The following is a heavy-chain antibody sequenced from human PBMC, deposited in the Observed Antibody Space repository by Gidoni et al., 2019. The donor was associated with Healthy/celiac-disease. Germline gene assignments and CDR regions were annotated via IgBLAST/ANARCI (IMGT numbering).Heavy chain of an antibody. V-gene: IGHV1-2*02. CDR2: INPNSGGT. J-gene: IGHJ6*02. D-gene: IGHD3-10*01. CDR3: ARGPSLGAVRGAHYYYYGMDV. Sequence: QVQLVQSGAAVKKPGASVKVSCKASGYTFTGYYMHWVRQAPGQGLEWMGWINPNSGGTNYAKKFQGRVTMTRDTSISTAYMELSRLRSDDTAVYYCARGPSLGAVRGAHYYYYGMDVWGQGTTVTVSS. CDR1: GYTFTGYY.